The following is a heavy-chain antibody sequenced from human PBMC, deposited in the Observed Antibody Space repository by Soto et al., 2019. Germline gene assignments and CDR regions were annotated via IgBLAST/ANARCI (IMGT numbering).Heavy chain of an antibody. CDR3: ARQEVVASHNYYYYYGMDV. Sequence: PGGSLRLSCAASGFTFSSYSMNWVRQAPGKGLEWVSYISSSSSTIYYADSVKGRFTISRDNAKNSLYLQMNSLRDEDTAVYYCARQEVVASHNYYYYYGMDVWGQGTTVTVSS. CDR1: GFTFSSYS. D-gene: IGHD2-15*01. CDR2: ISSSSSTI. V-gene: IGHV3-48*02. J-gene: IGHJ6*02.